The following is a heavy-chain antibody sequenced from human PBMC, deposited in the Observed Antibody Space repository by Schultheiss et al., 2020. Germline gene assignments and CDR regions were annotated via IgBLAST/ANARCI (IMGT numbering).Heavy chain of an antibody. CDR1: GYTFSGYN. V-gene: IGHV1-2*06. Sequence: ASVKVSCKASGYTFSGYNIHWVRQAPGQGLEWMGRINPNSGGTNYAQKFQGRVTMTRNTSISTAYMELSSLRSEDTAVYYCARFRVSGGSGWAQDYWGQGTLVTVSS. J-gene: IGHJ4*02. CDR3: ARFRVSGGSGWAQDY. D-gene: IGHD6-19*01. CDR2: INPNSGGT.